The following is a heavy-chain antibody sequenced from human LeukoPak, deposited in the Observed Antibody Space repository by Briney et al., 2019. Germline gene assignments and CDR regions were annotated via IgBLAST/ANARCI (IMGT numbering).Heavy chain of an antibody. V-gene: IGHV4-59*01. J-gene: IGHJ6*02. D-gene: IGHD1-1*01. CDR1: GGSTSSYY. CDR3: ARDVGFELEHLREYYGMDV. CDR2: IYHSGSP. Sequence: SETLSLTCTVSGGSTSSYYWNWIRQPPAKGLEWLGYIYHSGSPIYNPSLKSRVAISLDPSKDQFSLRLNSVTAADTAVYYCARDVGFELEHLREYYGMDVWGQGNTVIVSS.